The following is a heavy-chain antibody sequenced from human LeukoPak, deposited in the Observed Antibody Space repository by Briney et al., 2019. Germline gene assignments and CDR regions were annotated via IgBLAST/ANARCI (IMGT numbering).Heavy chain of an antibody. CDR1: GFTFTSYA. V-gene: IGHV3-23*01. Sequence: GGSLRLSCAASGFTFTSYAMSWARQAPGKGLEWVSGISGSGAGTYYADSVKGRFTISRDNSKNTLYLQMNSLRAEDTAVYYCAKRSTSFSFDYWGQGTLVTVSS. D-gene: IGHD2-2*01. CDR2: ISGSGAGT. CDR3: AKRSTSFSFDY. J-gene: IGHJ4*02.